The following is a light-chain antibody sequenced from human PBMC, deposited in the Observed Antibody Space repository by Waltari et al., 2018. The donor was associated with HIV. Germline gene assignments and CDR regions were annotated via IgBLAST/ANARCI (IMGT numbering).Light chain of an antibody. J-gene: IGLJ3*02. CDR3: GTWDRSLGGGV. V-gene: IGLV1-51*01. Sequence: QSVLTQPPSVSAAPGQKVAISCSVSSSNIGTDYVSGYQHVPGSAPKLLLYDKDKRPAGPPDRFSGSKSGTSSTLDITGLQTGDGADYYCGTWDRSLGGGVFGGGTKLTVL. CDR1: SSNIGTDY. CDR2: DKD.